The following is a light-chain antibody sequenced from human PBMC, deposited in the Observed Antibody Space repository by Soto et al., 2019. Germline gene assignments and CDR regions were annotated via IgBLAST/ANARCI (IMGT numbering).Light chain of an antibody. Sequence: QSVLTQPPSVSEAPRQTVTISCSGSKSNIGDNAVNWYQQLPGKAPKLLIYYDDLLPSGVSDRFSGSKSGASASLAISGLQSEDEADYYCAAWDDSLNAWVFGGGTKVTVL. CDR2: YDD. V-gene: IGLV1-36*01. J-gene: IGLJ3*02. CDR3: AAWDDSLNAWV. CDR1: KSNIGDNA.